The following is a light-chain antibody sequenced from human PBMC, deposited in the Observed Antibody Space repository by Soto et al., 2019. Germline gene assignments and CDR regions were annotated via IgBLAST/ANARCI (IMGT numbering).Light chain of an antibody. CDR3: SSYTSSDTLV. Sequence: QSALTQPASVSGSPGQSFTISCTGTSSDIGAYNYVSWYQQHPGKAPKRMIYDVSNRPSGVSNRFSGSKSGNTASLTISGLQAEDEADYYCSSYTSSDTLVFGGGTKLTVL. CDR2: DVS. J-gene: IGLJ2*01. CDR1: SSDIGAYNY. V-gene: IGLV2-14*01.